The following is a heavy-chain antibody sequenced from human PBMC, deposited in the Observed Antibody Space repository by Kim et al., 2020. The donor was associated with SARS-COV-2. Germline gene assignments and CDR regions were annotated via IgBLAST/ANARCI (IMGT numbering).Heavy chain of an antibody. CDR1: GGSISSSSYY. Sequence: SETLSLTCTVSGGSISSSSYYWGWIRQPPGKGLEWIGSIYYSGSTYYNPSLKSRVTISVDTSKNQFSLKLSSVTAADTAVYYCARDLISSGWFGYYYYYGMDVWGQGTTVTVSS. V-gene: IGHV4-39*07. CDR2: IYYSGST. J-gene: IGHJ6*02. D-gene: IGHD6-19*01. CDR3: ARDLISSGWFGYYYYYGMDV.